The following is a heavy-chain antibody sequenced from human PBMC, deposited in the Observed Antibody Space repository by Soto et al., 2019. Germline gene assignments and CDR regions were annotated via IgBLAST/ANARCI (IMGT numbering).Heavy chain of an antibody. V-gene: IGHV1-69*12. Sequence: QVQLAQSGAEVKKPGSSVKVSCKASGGTFRRFAFAWVRQAPGQGVEWMGEIIPMYGTRNYAQKFQGRVTITADASTSTAYMELSSLRSEDTAVYYCARGFQVAYNYYAMDVWGQGTTVTVSS. CDR1: GGTFRRFA. CDR3: ARGFQVAYNYYAMDV. J-gene: IGHJ6*02. CDR2: IIPMYGTR.